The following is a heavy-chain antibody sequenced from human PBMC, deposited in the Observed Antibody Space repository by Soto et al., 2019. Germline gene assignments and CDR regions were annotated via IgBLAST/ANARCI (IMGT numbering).Heavy chain of an antibody. J-gene: IGHJ4*02. CDR2: IIPILGIA. CDR1: GGTFSSYT. V-gene: IGHV1-69*02. Sequence: SVKVSCKASGGTFSSYTISWVRQAPGQGLEWMGRIIPILGIANYAQKFQGRVTITADKSTSTAYMELSSLRSEDTAVYYCARAYTPALYYGYWGQGTLVTVSS. D-gene: IGHD2-2*02. CDR3: ARAYTPALYYGY.